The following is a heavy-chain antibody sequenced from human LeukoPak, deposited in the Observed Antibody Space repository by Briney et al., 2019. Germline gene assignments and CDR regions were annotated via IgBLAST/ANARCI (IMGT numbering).Heavy chain of an antibody. CDR2: IHYSGST. D-gene: IGHD4-23*01. Sequence: PSETLSLTCTVSGGFITSSSYCWDWLRQPPGKGQEWIGSIHYSGSTHYSPSLKSRVTISVDTPKNQFSLKLTSVTAADTAVYYCARRTAVGTIDYWGQGTLVTVSS. V-gene: IGHV4-39*01. CDR3: ARRTAVGTIDY. J-gene: IGHJ4*02. CDR1: GGFITSSSYC.